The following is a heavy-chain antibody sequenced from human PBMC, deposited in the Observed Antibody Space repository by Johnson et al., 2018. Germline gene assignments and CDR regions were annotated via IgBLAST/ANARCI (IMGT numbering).Heavy chain of an antibody. CDR3: ASSYTGCYQDHYYYGMDV. D-gene: IGHD1-26*01. J-gene: IGHJ6*02. Sequence: EVQLVESGGGLVQPGGSLRLSCAASGFSFSSYAMAWVRQAPGKGLEWVSAMSGGGASTYYADSVKGRFTISRHNAKNSLYLQINSLRAEETALSHCASSYTGCYQDHYYYGMDVLGQGTPVTVSS. CDR1: GFSFSSYA. V-gene: IGHV3-23*04. CDR2: MSGGGAST.